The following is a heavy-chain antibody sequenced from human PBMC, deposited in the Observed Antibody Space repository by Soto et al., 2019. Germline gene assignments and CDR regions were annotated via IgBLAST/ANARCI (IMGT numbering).Heavy chain of an antibody. D-gene: IGHD3-22*01. V-gene: IGHV3-21*01. CDR1: GFTFSSYT. CDR3: ARDMLLGYYDSSGYYG. J-gene: IGHJ4*02. Sequence: EVQLVESGGGLVKPGGSLRLSCAASGFTFSSYTMNWVRQAPGKGLEWVSSIDSSRTYIYYADSVKGRFTISRDNAKNSLSLRMNSLRVEDTAVYYCARDMLLGYYDSSGYYGWGQGTLVTVSS. CDR2: IDSSRTYI.